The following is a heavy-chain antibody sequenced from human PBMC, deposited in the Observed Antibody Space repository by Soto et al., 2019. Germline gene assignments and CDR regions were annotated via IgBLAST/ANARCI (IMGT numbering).Heavy chain of an antibody. CDR2: IYYDGST. Sequence: SETLSLTCTPSGSPISTGDYYSSWLRQPSGKGLEWIGYIYYDGSTYYNPSLQSRVAISVDTSKNQFSLKLTSVSAADTAVYYSARGGDLWNGYYPFIWGQGTMVT. CDR3: ARGGDLWNGYYPFI. J-gene: IGHJ3*02. V-gene: IGHV4-30-4*01. CDR1: GSPISTGDYY. D-gene: IGHD3-3*01.